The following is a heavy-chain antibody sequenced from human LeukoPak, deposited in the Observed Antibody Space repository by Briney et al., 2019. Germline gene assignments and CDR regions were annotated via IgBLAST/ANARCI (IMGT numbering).Heavy chain of an antibody. Sequence: PSETLSLTCAVSGGSISTAHWWNWVRQSPGKGLEWIGEIYHRGNSNYNPSLKSRVSISVDTSKNQFSLKVTSLTAADTAVYYCAREVMGPWGQGTLVTVSS. CDR2: IYHRGNS. J-gene: IGHJ5*02. V-gene: IGHV4-4*02. CDR3: AREVMGP. CDR1: GGSISTAHW.